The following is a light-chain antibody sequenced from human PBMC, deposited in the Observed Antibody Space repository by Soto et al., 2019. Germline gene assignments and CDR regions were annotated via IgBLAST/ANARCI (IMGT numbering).Light chain of an antibody. CDR1: QSLLSSNGYNY. V-gene: IGKV2-28*01. Sequence: DIVMTQSPLSLPVTPGEPASISCRSSQSLLSSNGYNYLDWYLQKPGQSPQLLIYLGSSRASGVPDRFRGSGSGTDFTLTISRVEGVGVWFYYCMRALLVPLTVGRGPRVEIK. CDR2: LGS. CDR3: MRALLVPLT. J-gene: IGKJ1*01.